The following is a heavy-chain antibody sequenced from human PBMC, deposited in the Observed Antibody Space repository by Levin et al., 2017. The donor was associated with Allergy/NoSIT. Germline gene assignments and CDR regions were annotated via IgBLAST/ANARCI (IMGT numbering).Heavy chain of an antibody. Sequence: GSLRLSCTVSGGSISSYYWSWIRQPPGKGLEWIGYIYYSGSTNYNPSLKSRVTISVDTSKNQFSLKLSSVTAADTAVYYCARHMGGNRGWVVYFDYWGQGTLVTVSS. D-gene: IGHD1-14*01. V-gene: IGHV4-59*08. CDR2: IYYSGST. CDR1: GGSISSYY. J-gene: IGHJ4*02. CDR3: ARHMGGNRGWVVYFDY.